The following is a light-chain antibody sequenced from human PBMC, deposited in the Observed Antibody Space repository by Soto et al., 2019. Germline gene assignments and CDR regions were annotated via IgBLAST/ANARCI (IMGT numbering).Light chain of an antibody. CDR2: AAS. CDR1: QSISNF. CDR3: QQSYRAPYT. V-gene: IGKV1-39*01. J-gene: IGKJ2*01. Sequence: IQLTQSPSSLSTSVGDSVTITCRASQSISNFLNWYQHKPGKAPDLLIYAASTLFSGVPSRFRGRGSGTDFTLTITSLQPEDFATYYCQQSYRAPYTFGQGTKLEIK.